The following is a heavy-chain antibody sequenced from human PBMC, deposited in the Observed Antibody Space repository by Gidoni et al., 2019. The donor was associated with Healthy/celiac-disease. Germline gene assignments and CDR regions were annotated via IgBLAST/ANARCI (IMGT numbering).Heavy chain of an antibody. CDR1: GFSLSTRGVG. J-gene: IGHJ4*02. CDR3: AHVRVVVVTAIFDY. Sequence: QLTLKESGPTLVKPTQPLTLTCTFSGFSLSTRGVGVGWIRQPPGKALEWLALIYWDDDKRYSPSLKSRLTITKDTSKNQVVLTMTNMDPVDTATYYCAHVRVVVVTAIFDYWGQGTLVTVSS. CDR2: IYWDDDK. V-gene: IGHV2-5*02. D-gene: IGHD2-21*02.